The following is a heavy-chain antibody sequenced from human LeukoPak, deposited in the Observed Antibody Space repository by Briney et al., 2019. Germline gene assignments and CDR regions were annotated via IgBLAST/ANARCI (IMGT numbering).Heavy chain of an antibody. CDR2: IYSGGST. Sequence: SETLSLTCAVYGGSFSGYYWSWIRQPAGKGLEWIGRIYSGGSTNYNPSLKGRVAMSVDTSNNQFSLKLSSVTAADTAVYYCARHAGYSVSVSGFDPWGQGTLVTVSS. D-gene: IGHD1-1*01. CDR3: ARHAGYSVSVSGFDP. V-gene: IGHV4-59*10. J-gene: IGHJ5*02. CDR1: GGSFSGYY.